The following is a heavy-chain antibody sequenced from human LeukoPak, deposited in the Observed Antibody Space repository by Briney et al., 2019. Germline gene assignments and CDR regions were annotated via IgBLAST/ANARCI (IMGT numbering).Heavy chain of an antibody. Sequence: GRSLRLSCAASGFTFSSYGMHWVRQAPGKGLEWVAVISYDGSNKYYADSVKGRFTISRDNSKNTLYLQMNSLRAEDTAVYYCARSRYYYGSVNDAFDIWGQGTMVTVSS. CDR2: ISYDGSNK. D-gene: IGHD3-10*01. CDR3: ARSRYYYGSVNDAFDI. J-gene: IGHJ3*02. V-gene: IGHV3-30*03. CDR1: GFTFSSYG.